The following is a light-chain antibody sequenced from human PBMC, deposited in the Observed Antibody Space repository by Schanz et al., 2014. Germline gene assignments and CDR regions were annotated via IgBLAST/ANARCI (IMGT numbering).Light chain of an antibody. CDR2: DVS. J-gene: IGLJ3*02. CDR3: TSYTSSRTWV. V-gene: IGLV2-11*01. Sequence: QSVLTQPRSVSGSPGQSVTISCTGTSSDVGGYNYVSWYQQHPGKAPKVMIYDVSERPSGVPDRFSGSKSGNTASLTISGLQAEDEADYYCTSYTSSRTWVFGGGTKLTVL. CDR1: SSDVGGYNY.